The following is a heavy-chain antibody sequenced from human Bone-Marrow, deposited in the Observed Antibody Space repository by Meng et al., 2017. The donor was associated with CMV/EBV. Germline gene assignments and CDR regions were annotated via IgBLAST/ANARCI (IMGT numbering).Heavy chain of an antibody. CDR3: ARAMVRGVQRYFDY. V-gene: IGHV4-4*07. CDR2: IYTSGST. CDR1: GGSISSYY. Sequence: QVQLQESGPGLVKPSETLSLPFTVSGGSISSYYWSWIRQPAGKGLEWIGRIYTSGSTNYNPSLKSRVTMSVDTSKNQFSLKLSSVTAADTAVYYCARAMVRGVQRYFDYWGQGTLVTVSS. D-gene: IGHD3-10*01. J-gene: IGHJ4*02.